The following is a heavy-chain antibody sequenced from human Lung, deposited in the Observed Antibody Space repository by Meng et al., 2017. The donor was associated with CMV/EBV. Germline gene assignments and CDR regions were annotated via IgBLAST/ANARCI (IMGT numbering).Heavy chain of an antibody. CDR2: INPNSGGT. J-gene: IGHJ4*02. Sequence: QVQLVQSGAEVKKPXASVKGSXXGSXYTFTGYYMHWVRQAPGQGLEWMGWINPNSGGTNYAQKFQGRVTMTRDTSISTAYMELSRLRSDDTAVYYCARGRDVLRFLEWLLPDYWGQGTLVTVSS. CDR3: ARGRDVLRFLEWLLPDY. D-gene: IGHD3-3*01. CDR1: XYTFTGYY. V-gene: IGHV1-2*02.